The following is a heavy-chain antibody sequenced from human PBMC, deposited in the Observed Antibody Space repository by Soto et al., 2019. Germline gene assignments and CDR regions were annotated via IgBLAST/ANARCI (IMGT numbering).Heavy chain of an antibody. Sequence: GESLKISCKASGYSFATYWITWVRQLPGKGLEWMGKIDPSASYTNYSPSFQGHVTISADKSISTAYLQWSSLKASDTATYYCARLFASSSPRLDPWGQGTLVTVSS. V-gene: IGHV5-10-1*01. D-gene: IGHD6-6*01. CDR2: IDPSASYT. CDR3: ARLFASSSPRLDP. J-gene: IGHJ5*02. CDR1: GYSFATYW.